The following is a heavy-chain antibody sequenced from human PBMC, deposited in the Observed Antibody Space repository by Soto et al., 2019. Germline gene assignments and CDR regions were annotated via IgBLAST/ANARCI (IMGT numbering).Heavy chain of an antibody. CDR3: TRSPHDYGDLYYYYYYMDV. J-gene: IGHJ6*03. V-gene: IGHV3-73*01. CDR2: IRSKANSYAT. Sequence: GGSLRVSCAAAGFTFSGSAMHWVRQASGKGLEWVGRIRSKANSYATAYAASVKGRFTISRDDSKNTAYLQMNSLKTEDTAVYYCTRSPHDYGDLYYYYYYMDVWGKGTTVTVSS. D-gene: IGHD4-17*01. CDR1: GFTFSGSA.